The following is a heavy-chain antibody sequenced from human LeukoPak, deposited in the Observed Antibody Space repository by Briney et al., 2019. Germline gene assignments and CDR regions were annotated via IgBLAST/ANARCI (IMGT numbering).Heavy chain of an antibody. Sequence: GESLKISCKGSGYSFTSYWIGWVRQQPGKGLEWMGIIYPGDSDTRYRPSLQGQVTISADKSISTAYLQWSSLKASDTAMYYCATVTANAFDIWGQGTMVTVSS. CDR2: IYPGDSDT. D-gene: IGHD2-21*02. J-gene: IGHJ3*02. CDR1: GYSFTSYW. CDR3: ATVTANAFDI. V-gene: IGHV5-51*01.